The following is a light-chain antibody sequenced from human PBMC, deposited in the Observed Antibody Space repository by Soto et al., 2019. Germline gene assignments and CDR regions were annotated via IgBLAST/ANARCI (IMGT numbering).Light chain of an antibody. CDR1: QSVATN. CDR3: QQYNNWPWT. CDR2: GAS. Sequence: EIVMTQSPATLSVSPGEGATLSCRASQSVATNLAWNQQKPGQPPRLLIYGASTRATGIPARFSGSGSGTEFTLTISSLQSVDFAVYSCQQYNNWPWTFGQGTKVDIK. J-gene: IGKJ1*01. V-gene: IGKV3-15*01.